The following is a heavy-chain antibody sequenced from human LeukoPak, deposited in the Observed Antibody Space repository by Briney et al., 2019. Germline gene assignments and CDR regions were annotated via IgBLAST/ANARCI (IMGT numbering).Heavy chain of an antibody. J-gene: IGHJ4*02. CDR1: GGSVTSGSYY. CDR2: FYFRGST. CDR3: ARGGLQLLGH. Sequence: SETLSLTCTVSGGSVTSGSYYWSWIRQPPGKGLEYIGCFYFRGSTKYNPSFKSRVAISVDTSKNQFSLRLSSVTAADTAVYYCARGGLQLLGHWGQGTLVTVSS. D-gene: IGHD1-1*01. V-gene: IGHV4-61*01.